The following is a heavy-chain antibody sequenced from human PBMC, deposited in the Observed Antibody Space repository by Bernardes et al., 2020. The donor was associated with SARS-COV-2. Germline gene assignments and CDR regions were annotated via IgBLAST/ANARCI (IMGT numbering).Heavy chain of an antibody. CDR1: GFTFDDYT. Sequence: GSLRLSCAASGFTFDDYTMHWVRQAPGKGLEWVSLISWDGGSTYYADSVKGRFTISRDNSKNSLYLQMNSLRTEDTALYYCAKALSGSYTSPVDYWGQGTLVTVSS. CDR3: AKALSGSYTSPVDY. V-gene: IGHV3-43*01. J-gene: IGHJ4*02. CDR2: ISWDGGST. D-gene: IGHD1-26*01.